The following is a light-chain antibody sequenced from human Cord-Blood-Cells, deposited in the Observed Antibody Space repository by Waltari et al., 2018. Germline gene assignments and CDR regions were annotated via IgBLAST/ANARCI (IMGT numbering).Light chain of an antibody. CDR2: GAS. CDR3: QQYNNWPLT. J-gene: IGKJ4*01. V-gene: IGKV3-15*01. CDR1: QSVSRN. Sequence: EIVMTQSPATLSVSPGERATLSRRASQSVSRNLAWYQQKPGQAPRLLIYGASTRATGIPARFSGSGSGTEFTLTLSSLQSEDFAVYYCQQYNNWPLTLGGGTKVEIK.